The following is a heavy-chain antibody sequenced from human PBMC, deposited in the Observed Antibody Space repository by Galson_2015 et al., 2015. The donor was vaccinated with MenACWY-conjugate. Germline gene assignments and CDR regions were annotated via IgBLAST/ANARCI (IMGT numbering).Heavy chain of an antibody. CDR3: AQGDVFDI. CDR1: GFSLRTSGVG. V-gene: IGHV2-5*02. Sequence: PALVKPTQPLTLPCTFSGFSLRTSGVGVGWIRQPPGKALEWLALIYWDDDKRYSPSLKSRLTITKDTSKNQVVLTMTNMDPVDTATYYCAQGDVFDIWGQGTLVTVSS. J-gene: IGHJ3*02. CDR2: IYWDDDK.